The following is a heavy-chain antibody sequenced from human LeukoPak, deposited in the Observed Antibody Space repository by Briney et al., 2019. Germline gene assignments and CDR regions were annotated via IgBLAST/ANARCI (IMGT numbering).Heavy chain of an antibody. CDR1: GFTFSSYG. V-gene: IGHV3-33*01. Sequence: PGGSLRLSCAASGFTFSSYGFHWVRQAPGKGVEWVALIWYDGSNKYYADSVKGRFTISRDNSKNTVYLQMNSLRVEDTAVYYCARGVFAGDLLTGYWYFDLWGRGTLVTVSS. J-gene: IGHJ2*01. D-gene: IGHD1-20*01. CDR3: ARGVFAGDLLTGYWYFDL. CDR2: IWYDGSNK.